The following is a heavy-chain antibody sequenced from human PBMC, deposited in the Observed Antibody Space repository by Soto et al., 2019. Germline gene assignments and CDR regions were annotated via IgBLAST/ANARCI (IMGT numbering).Heavy chain of an antibody. D-gene: IGHD6-13*01. J-gene: IGHJ3*02. CDR3: ARQRQQLGVNDAFDI. CDR1: GYSFTSYW. Sequence: GESLKISCKGSGYSFTSYWIGWVRQMPGKGLEWMGIIYPGDSDTRYSPSFQGQVTISADKSISTAYLQWSSLKASDTAMYYCARQRQQLGVNDAFDIWGQGTMVTVS. CDR2: IYPGDSDT. V-gene: IGHV5-51*01.